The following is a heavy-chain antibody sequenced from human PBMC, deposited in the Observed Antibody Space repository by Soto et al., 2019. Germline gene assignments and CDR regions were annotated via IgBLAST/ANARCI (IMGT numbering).Heavy chain of an antibody. V-gene: IGHV4-59*01. D-gene: IGHD3-10*01. CDR1: GVPIRSYF. CDR2: AYPSADP. Sequence: QVQLQESGPGLVKPSETLSLTCTVSGVPIRSYFWSWIRQPPGQGLEWIGCAYPSADPKYSPSLKNRATISTAPAKQQFSLRLSSVTAADTALYYCAGSKNRGVTVDYWGQGALVTVSS. CDR3: AGSKNRGVTVDY. J-gene: IGHJ4*02.